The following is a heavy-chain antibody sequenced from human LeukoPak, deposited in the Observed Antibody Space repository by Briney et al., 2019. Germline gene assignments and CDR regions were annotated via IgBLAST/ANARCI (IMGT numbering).Heavy chain of an antibody. CDR1: GFTFSSYG. V-gene: IGHV3-48*01. CDR2: ICSVNNTI. Sequence: GGSLRLSCAASGFTFSSYGMKWVRQAPGGGLEWVSYICSVNNTIYYANSVRGRFNISRYHAKNSLYLQMNGLSVEDRAVYYCAGRDSSACHWGYWGQGTLVTVSS. CDR3: AGRDSSACHWGY. J-gene: IGHJ1*01. D-gene: IGHD3-22*01.